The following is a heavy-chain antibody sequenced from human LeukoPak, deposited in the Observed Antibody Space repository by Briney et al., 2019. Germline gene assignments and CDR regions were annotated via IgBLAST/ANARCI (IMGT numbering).Heavy chain of an antibody. CDR3: PREALTDYTKGTPYYYNYRDV. CDR2: ISSGSSYK. V-gene: IGHV3-21*01. CDR1: GFTFSHYS. Sequence: PGGSLRLSCAASGFTFSHYSMIWVRQAPGKGLEWVSSISSGSSYKYYADSLKGRFTISRDNAKNSLYLQMNSLRAEDKAVYYCPREALTDYTKGTPYYYNYRDVWGKGPTVAVSS. D-gene: IGHD4-11*01. J-gene: IGHJ6*03.